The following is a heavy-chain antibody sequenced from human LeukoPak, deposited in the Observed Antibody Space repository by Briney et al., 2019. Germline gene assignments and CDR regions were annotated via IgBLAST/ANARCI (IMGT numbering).Heavy chain of an antibody. D-gene: IGHD5-24*01. CDR3: ARGFYTYDQ. CDR2: ISSSDNTI. Sequence: PGRSLRLSCAASGFTFSDYYMSLIRQAPGKGLEWVSSISSSDNTIYYTDSVKGRFAISRDNAKNSLYLQMKSLRAEDTAVYYCARGFYTYDQWGQGTLVTVSS. CDR1: GFTFSDYY. V-gene: IGHV3-11*04. J-gene: IGHJ5*02.